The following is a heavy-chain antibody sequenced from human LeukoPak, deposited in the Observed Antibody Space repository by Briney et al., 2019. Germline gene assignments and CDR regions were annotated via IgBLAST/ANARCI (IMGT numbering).Heavy chain of an antibody. CDR3: ARDNYGSGSNYYGMDV. D-gene: IGHD3-10*01. CDR2: IYTSGST. V-gene: IGHV4-4*07. CDR1: GGSISGDY. Sequence: SETLSLTCTVSGGSISGDYWSWIRQPAGKGLEWIGRIYTSGSTNYNPSLKSRVTMSVDTSKNQFSLKLISVTAADTAVYYCARDNYGSGSNYYGMDVWGQGTTVTVSS. J-gene: IGHJ6*02.